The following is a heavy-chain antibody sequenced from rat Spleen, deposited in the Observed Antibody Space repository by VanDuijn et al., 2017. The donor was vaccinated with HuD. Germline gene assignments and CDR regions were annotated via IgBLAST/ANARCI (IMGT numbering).Heavy chain of an antibody. CDR3: ARHPQLGTFWYFDF. D-gene: IGHD3-4*01. J-gene: IGHJ1*01. V-gene: IGHV5-31*01. Sequence: EVQLAESGGGQVQPGRSLKLSCVGSGFTFNDYWMTWIRQAPGKGLEWIASITNTGNTPYYSQSVKGRFTISRDKAKSSLYLQMDSLRSEDTATYYCARHPQLGTFWYFDFWGPGTMVTVSS. CDR2: ITNTGNTP. CDR1: GFTFNDYW.